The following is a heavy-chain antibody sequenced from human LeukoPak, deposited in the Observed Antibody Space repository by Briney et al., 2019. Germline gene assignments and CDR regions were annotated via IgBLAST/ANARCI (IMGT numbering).Heavy chain of an antibody. CDR3: ARAGRRWDDYVWGSYRYTEGSAYYYYMDV. CDR2: ISSSGSTI. CDR1: GLTFSSYE. Sequence: PGGSLRLSCAASGLTFSSYEMNWVRQAPGKGLEWVSYISSSGSTIYYADSAKGRYTISRDNAKNSLYLQMNSLRAEDTALYYCARAGRRWDDYVWGSYRYTEGSAYYYYMDVWGKGTTVTVSS. D-gene: IGHD3-16*02. J-gene: IGHJ6*03. V-gene: IGHV3-48*03.